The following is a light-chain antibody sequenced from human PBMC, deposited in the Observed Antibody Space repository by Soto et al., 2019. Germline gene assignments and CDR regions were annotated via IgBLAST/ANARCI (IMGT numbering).Light chain of an antibody. CDR1: SSNIGNNY. J-gene: IGLJ1*01. V-gene: IGLV1-51*02. CDR3: GTWDSSLSAGGPYV. CDR2: ENN. Sequence: QSVLTQPPSVSAAPGQKVTSSCSGSSSNIGNNYVSWYQQLPGTAPKLLIYENNKRPSGIPDRFSGSKSGTSATLGITGLQTGDEADYYCGTWDSSLSAGGPYVFGTGTKLTVL.